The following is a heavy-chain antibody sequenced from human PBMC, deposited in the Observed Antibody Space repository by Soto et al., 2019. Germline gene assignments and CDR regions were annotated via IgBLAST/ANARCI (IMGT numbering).Heavy chain of an antibody. D-gene: IGHD7-27*01. J-gene: IGHJ3*02. CDR1: GFTFSRYS. CDR3: LVTGDAFDI. CDR2: ISSSSSTI. V-gene: IGHV3-48*04. Sequence: GGSLRLSCAASGFTFSRYSMNWVRQAPGKGLEWVSYISSSSSTIYYADSVKGRFTISRDNAKNSLYLQMNSLRAEDTAVYYCLVTGDAFDIWGQGTMVTVSS.